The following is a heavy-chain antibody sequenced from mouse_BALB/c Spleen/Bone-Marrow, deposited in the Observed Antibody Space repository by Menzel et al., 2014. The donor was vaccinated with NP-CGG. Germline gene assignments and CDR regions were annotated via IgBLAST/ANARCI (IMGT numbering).Heavy chain of an antibody. V-gene: IGHV1-4*02. CDR1: GYTFSSYT. Sequence: VQLQQSAAELARPGASVKMSCKASGYTFSSYTMHWIKQRPGQGLEWIGYINPSSGYTDYNQRFKDKTTLTADKSSTTAYMQLSSLTSEDFAVYFCARLNYGNPFAYWGQGTLVTVSA. CDR2: INPSSGYT. CDR3: ARLNYGNPFAY. J-gene: IGHJ3*01. D-gene: IGHD2-1*01.